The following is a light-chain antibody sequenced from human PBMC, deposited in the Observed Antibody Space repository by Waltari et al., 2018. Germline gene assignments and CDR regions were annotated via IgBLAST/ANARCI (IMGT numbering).Light chain of an antibody. CDR2: DAS. CDR3: QQRTNSWT. Sequence: EIVLTQSPATLSLSPGDRATLSCRASQSVSRNLVWYQQKHGPAPRLLVYDASNRATGIPARFSGGGSGTDFTLTISSLEPEDFAVYYCQQRTNSWTFGQGTKVEIK. V-gene: IGKV3-11*01. J-gene: IGKJ1*01. CDR1: QSVSRN.